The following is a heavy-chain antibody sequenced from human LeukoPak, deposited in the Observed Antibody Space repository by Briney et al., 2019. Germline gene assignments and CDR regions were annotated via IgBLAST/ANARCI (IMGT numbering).Heavy chain of an antibody. CDR1: GFAFSSYD. J-gene: IGHJ4*02. CDR2: ISSSGGII. D-gene: IGHD2-15*01. CDR3: ARSAYYFDY. Sequence: QPGGSLRLSCAASGFAFSSYDMNWVRQAPGRGLEWVSHISSSGGIIYYADSVKGRFTISRDNANNSLYLQMNSLGAEDTAVYYCARSAYYFDYWGQGPLVTVSS. V-gene: IGHV3-48*03.